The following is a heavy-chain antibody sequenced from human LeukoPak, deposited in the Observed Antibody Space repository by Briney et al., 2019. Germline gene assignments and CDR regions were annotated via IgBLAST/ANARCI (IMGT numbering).Heavy chain of an antibody. CDR1: GDSISGGDYY. CDR3: ARDSDSSSWYWYYGMDV. CDR2: IYTSGST. Sequence: PSETLSLTCTVSGDSISGGDYYWSWIRQPPGKGLEWIGRIYTSGSTNYNPSLKSRVTISVDTSKNQFSLKLSSVTAADTAVYYCARDSDSSSWYWYYGMDVWGQGTTVTVSS. J-gene: IGHJ6*02. D-gene: IGHD6-13*01. V-gene: IGHV4-61*02.